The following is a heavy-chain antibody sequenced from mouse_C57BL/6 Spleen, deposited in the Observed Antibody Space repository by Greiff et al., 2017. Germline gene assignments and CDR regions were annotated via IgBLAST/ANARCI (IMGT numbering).Heavy chain of an antibody. D-gene: IGHD2-4*01. Sequence: VKLMESGPGLVAPSQSLSITCTVSGFSLTSYGVHWVRQPPGKGLEWLVVIWSDGSTTYNSALKSRLSISKDNSKSQVFLKMNSLQTDDTAMYYCARQAYDYDPLYAMDYWGQGTSVTVSS. CDR2: IWSDGST. J-gene: IGHJ4*01. CDR1: GFSLTSYG. CDR3: ARQAYDYDPLYAMDY. V-gene: IGHV2-6-1*01.